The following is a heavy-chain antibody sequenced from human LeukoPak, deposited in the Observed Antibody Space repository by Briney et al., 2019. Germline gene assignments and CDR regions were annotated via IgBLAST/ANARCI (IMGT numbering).Heavy chain of an antibody. CDR3: AREKFLGRLTRVLDT. Sequence: PSETLSLTCVVNNGSFSDYFWSWIRQPPGKGLEWIGEVYHSGSTNYNPSLKSRVSISADMSKKQFSLNLNSMTAADTAVYYCAREKFLGRLTRVLDTWGQGTLVTVSS. J-gene: IGHJ5*02. V-gene: IGHV4-34*01. CDR2: VYHSGST. CDR1: NGSFSDYF. D-gene: IGHD3-3*01.